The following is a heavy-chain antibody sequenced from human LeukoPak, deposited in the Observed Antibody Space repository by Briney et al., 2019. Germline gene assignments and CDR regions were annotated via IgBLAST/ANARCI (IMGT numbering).Heavy chain of an antibody. J-gene: IGHJ3*02. D-gene: IGHD3-22*01. CDR2: ISYDASNK. Sequence: GGSLRLSCAASGFTFSTFGMHWVRHAPGKGLEWVAVISYDASNKYYADSVKGRFTISRDNAKNSLYLQMNSLRAEDTAVYYCARGGFSMIVGAFDIWGQGTMVTVSS. CDR1: GFTFSTFG. CDR3: ARGGFSMIVGAFDI. V-gene: IGHV3-30*03.